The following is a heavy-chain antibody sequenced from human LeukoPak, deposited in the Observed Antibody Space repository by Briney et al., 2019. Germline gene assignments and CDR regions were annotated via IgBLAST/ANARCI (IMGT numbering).Heavy chain of an antibody. CDR3: ASGFIVVVPAAHEYNWFDP. CDR1: GGSISSSSYY. Sequence: SETLSLTCTVSGGSISSSSYYWGGIRQPPGKGLEWMGSIYYSGSTYYNPSLKSRVTISVDTSKNQFSLKLSSVTAADTAVYYCASGFIVVVPAAHEYNWFDPWGQGTLVTVSS. D-gene: IGHD2-2*01. V-gene: IGHV4-39*07. CDR2: IYYSGST. J-gene: IGHJ5*02.